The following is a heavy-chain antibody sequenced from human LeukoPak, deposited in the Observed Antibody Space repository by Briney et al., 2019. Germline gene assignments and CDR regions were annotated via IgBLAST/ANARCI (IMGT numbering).Heavy chain of an antibody. CDR1: GFTFSNAW. D-gene: IGHD6-6*01. CDR3: TTQSIAARANDY. CDR2: IKSKTDGGTT. Sequence: GGSLRLSCAASGFTFSNAWMNWVRQAPGKGLEWVGRIKSKTDGGTTDYAAPVKGRFTISRDDSKNTLYLQMNSLKTEDTAVYYRTTQSIAARANDYWGQGTLVTVSS. J-gene: IGHJ4*02. V-gene: IGHV3-15*07.